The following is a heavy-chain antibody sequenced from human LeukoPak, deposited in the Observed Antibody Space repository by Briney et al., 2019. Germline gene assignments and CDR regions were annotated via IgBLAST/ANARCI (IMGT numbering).Heavy chain of an antibody. CDR1: GGSISSSSYY. CDR2: IYYSGST. CDR3: ASLEVGATAD. V-gene: IGHV4-39*01. J-gene: IGHJ4*02. Sequence: SETLSLTCTVSGGSISSSSYYWGWIRQPPGKGLEWIGSIYYSGSTYYNPSLKSRVTISVDTSKSQFSLKLSSVTAADTAVYYCASLEVGATADWGQGTLVTVSP. D-gene: IGHD1-26*01.